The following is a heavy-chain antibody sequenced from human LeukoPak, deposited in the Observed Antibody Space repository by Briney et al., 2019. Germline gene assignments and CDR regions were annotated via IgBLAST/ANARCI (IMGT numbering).Heavy chain of an antibody. Sequence: GESLKISCKGSGYSFTSYWIGWVRQMPGKGLEWMGIIYPGDSDTRYSPSFQGQVTISADKSISTAYLQWSSRKASDTAMYYCARRGAYYYDSSGYYYPDAFDIWGQGTMVTVSS. V-gene: IGHV5-51*01. J-gene: IGHJ3*02. CDR3: ARRGAYYYDSSGYYYPDAFDI. CDR2: IYPGDSDT. D-gene: IGHD3-22*01. CDR1: GYSFTSYW.